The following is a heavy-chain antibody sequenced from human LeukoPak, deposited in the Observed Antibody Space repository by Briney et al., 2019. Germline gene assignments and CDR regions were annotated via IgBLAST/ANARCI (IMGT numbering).Heavy chain of an antibody. CDR2: INRSGST. J-gene: IGHJ5*02. CDR3: ARFPTYYYDSSGKATNWFDP. CDR1: GGSFSGYY. D-gene: IGHD3-22*01. Sequence: SETLSLTCAVYGGSFSGYYWSWIRQPPGKGLEWIGEINRSGSTNYNPTLKSRVTISVDTSKNQFSLKLSSVTAADTAVYYCARFPTYYYDSSGKATNWFDPWGQGTLVTVSS. V-gene: IGHV4-34*01.